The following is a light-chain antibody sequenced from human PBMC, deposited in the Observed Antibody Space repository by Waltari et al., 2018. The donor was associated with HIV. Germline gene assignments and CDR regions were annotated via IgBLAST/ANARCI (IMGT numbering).Light chain of an antibody. V-gene: IGLV2-14*01. J-gene: IGLJ2*01. CDR3: SSYTSSSTPVV. Sequence: QSALTQPASVSGSPGPSITISCPGTRSDVGAYNYVPWYQQHPGKAPKLMIYEGSNRHSGVSNRFSGSKSGNTASLTISGLQAEDEADYYCSSYTSSSTPVVFGGGTKLTVL. CDR2: EGS. CDR1: RSDVGAYNY.